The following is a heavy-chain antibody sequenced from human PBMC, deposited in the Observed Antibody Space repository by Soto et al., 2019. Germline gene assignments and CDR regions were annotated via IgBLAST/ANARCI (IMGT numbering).Heavy chain of an antibody. D-gene: IGHD6-13*01. V-gene: IGHV4-59*01. CDR3: ARDGVIAAAGIVGPYYYYGMDV. CDR1: GGSISSYY. CDR2: IYYSGST. J-gene: IGHJ6*02. Sequence: SETLSLTCTVSGGSISSYYWSWIRQPPGKGLEWIGYIYYSGSTNYNPSLESRVTISVDTSKNQFSLKLSSVTAADTAVYYCARDGVIAAAGIVGPYYYYGMDVWGQGTTVTVSS.